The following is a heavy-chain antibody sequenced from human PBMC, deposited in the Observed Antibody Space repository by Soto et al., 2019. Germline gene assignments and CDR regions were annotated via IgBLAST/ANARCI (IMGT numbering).Heavy chain of an antibody. V-gene: IGHV3-23*04. D-gene: IGHD4-17*01. J-gene: IGHJ1*01. CDR3: AKTVMRGPFLDH. CDR2: ITGSGIST. CDR1: GFNFSAYG. Sequence: EVQIVESGGGLVQPGGSLRLSCAVSGFNFSAYGMYWVRQAPGKGLEWVAAITGSGISTFHADSVKDRFTISKDNSKNTLFLQMRSLRAEDTAIYYCAKTVMRGPFLDHWGQGTLVTVSS.